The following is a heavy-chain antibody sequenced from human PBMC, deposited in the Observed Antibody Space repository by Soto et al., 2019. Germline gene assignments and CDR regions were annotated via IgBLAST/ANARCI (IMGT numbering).Heavy chain of an antibody. V-gene: IGHV1-2*02. D-gene: IGHD3-3*01. CDR2: INPATGAA. J-gene: IGHJ3*02. CDR1: GYPVTAYY. Sequence: QLHLVQSGAVVKKPGASVTVSCSASGYPVTAYYMHWVRQAPGRGLEWMGGINPATGAAKYTQTFQGRVTMTGDPSTGTVFMELGGLTSEDTAVFYCARGGGVGVAGSAAFDMWGQGTLVTVSS. CDR3: ARGGGVGVAGSAAFDM.